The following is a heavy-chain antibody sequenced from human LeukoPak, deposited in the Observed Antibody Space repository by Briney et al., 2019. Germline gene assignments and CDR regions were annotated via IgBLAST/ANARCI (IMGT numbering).Heavy chain of an antibody. CDR1: GGTFSSYA. CDR2: IIPIFGTA. D-gene: IGHD3-3*01. CDR3: ARSPYYDLDY. Sequence: ASVKVSCKASGGTFSSYAISWVRQAPGQGLEWMGGIIPIFGTANYAQKFQGRVTITADKSTSTAYMELSSLRSDDTAVYYCARSPYYDLDYWGQGTLVTVSS. J-gene: IGHJ4*02. V-gene: IGHV1-69*06.